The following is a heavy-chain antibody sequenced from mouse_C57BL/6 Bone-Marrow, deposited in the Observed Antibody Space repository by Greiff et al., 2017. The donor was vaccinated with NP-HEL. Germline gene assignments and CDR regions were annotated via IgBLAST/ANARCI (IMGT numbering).Heavy chain of an antibody. D-gene: IGHD3-3*01. Sequence: VQLQQSGAELVRPGSSVKLSCKASGYTFTSYWMHWVKQRPIQGLEWIGNIDPSDSETHYNQKFKDKATLTVDKSSSTAYMQLSSLTSEDSAVYYCARQGTAPEDFDYWGQGTTLTVSS. V-gene: IGHV1-52*01. CDR2: IDPSDSET. CDR1: GYTFTSYW. CDR3: ARQGTAPEDFDY. J-gene: IGHJ2*01.